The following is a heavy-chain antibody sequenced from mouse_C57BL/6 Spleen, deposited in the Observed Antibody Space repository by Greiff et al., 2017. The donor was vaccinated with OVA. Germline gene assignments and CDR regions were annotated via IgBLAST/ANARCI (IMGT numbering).Heavy chain of an antibody. CDR1: GFTFSDYG. D-gene: IGHD4-1*01. J-gene: IGHJ2*01. CDR2: ISNLAYSI. V-gene: IGHV5-15*01. CDR3: ARHANWGEFFDY. Sequence: EVHLVESGGGLVQPGGSLKLSCAASGFTFSDYGMAWVRQAPRKGPEWVAFISNLAYSIYYADTVTGRFTISREKAKNTLYLEMSSLRSEDTAMYYCARHANWGEFFDYWGQGTTLTVSS.